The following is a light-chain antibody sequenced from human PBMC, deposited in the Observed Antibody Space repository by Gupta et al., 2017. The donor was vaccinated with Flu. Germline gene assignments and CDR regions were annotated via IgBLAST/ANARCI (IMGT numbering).Light chain of an antibody. CDR1: SSNIGSNY. Sequence: SSNIGSNYVDWYQQLPGTAPKLLIYRNDQRPSGVPDRFSGSKSGTSAYLAISGLRSEDEANYYCAAWDDSLRGRLFGGGTKLTVL. J-gene: IGLJ3*02. CDR3: AAWDDSLRGRL. CDR2: RND. V-gene: IGLV1-47*01.